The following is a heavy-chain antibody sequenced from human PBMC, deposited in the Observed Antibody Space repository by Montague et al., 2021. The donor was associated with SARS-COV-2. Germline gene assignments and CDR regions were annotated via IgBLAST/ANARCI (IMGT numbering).Heavy chain of an antibody. V-gene: IGHV3-33*01. CDR2: IWYDGSNK. D-gene: IGHD2-2*01. CDR3: ARDQEFSIVVVPAADDAFDI. CDR1: GFTFSSYG. Sequence: SLRLSCAASGFTFSSYGMHWVRQAPGKGLEWVAVIWYDGSNKYYADPVKGRFTISRDNSKNTLYLQMNSLRAEDTAVYYCARDQEFSIVVVPAADDAFDIWGQGTMVTVSS. J-gene: IGHJ3*02.